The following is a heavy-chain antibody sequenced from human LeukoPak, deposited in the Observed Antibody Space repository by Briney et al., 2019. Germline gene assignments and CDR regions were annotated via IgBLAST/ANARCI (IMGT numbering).Heavy chain of an antibody. CDR1: GLNFNTYT. J-gene: IGHJ3*02. V-gene: IGHV3-21*01. CDR3: ARDPASSWETAFDI. D-gene: IGHD1-26*01. Sequence: GGSLRLYCAASGLNFNTYTMNSVRQAPGNGLEWVSSISSGTSYIYYADSVKGQFTISRDNAKTSLYLQMNSLRAEATAVYYCARDPASSWETAFDIWGQGTMVTVSS. CDR2: ISSGTSYI.